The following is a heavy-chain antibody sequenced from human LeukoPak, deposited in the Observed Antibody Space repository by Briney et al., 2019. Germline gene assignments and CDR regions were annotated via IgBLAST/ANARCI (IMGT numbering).Heavy chain of an antibody. J-gene: IGHJ3*02. V-gene: IGHV6-1*01. CDR2: TYYRSRWYH. Sequence: SPTLSLTFAISGDSVSNTNAAWNWLRQSPSRGLEWLASTYYRSRWYHDYAESVKSRIIINPDTSKNQFSLELNSLTPEDTAVYYCARGSAFDIWGQGTMVTVSS. CDR3: ARGSAFDI. CDR1: GDSVSNTNAA.